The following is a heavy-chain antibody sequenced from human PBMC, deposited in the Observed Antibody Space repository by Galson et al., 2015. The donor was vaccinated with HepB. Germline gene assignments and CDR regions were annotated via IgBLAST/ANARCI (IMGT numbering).Heavy chain of an antibody. CDR2: IYWDDDK. V-gene: IGHV2-5*02. CDR3: ARKYYYDSSGYFDY. CDR1: GFSLSTSGVG. D-gene: IGHD3-22*01. J-gene: IGHJ4*02. Sequence: PALVTPTPTLTLTCTFSGFSLSTSGVGVGWIRQPPGKALEWLALIYWDDDKRYSPSLKSRLTITKDTSKNQVVLTMTNMDPVDTATYYCARKYYYDSSGYFDYWGQGTLVTVSS.